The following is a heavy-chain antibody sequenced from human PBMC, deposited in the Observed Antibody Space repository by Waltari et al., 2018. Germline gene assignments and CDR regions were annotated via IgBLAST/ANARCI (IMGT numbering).Heavy chain of an antibody. D-gene: IGHD6-13*01. CDR3: STTGGRGISYAMDV. Sequence: EVQLVESGGAFVRPGGSMKLSCAASGFAFSGNATHGVRQASGKGLVWVGRIRNKANNYATTYAEPVKGRFTISRDDSKNTAYLQMDRLKTEDTAVYYCSTTGGRGISYAMDVWGQGTTVTVSS. CDR1: GFAFSGNA. V-gene: IGHV3-73*02. J-gene: IGHJ6*02. CDR2: IRNKANNYAT.